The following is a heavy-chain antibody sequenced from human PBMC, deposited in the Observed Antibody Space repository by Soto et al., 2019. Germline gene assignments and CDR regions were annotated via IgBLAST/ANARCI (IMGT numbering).Heavy chain of an antibody. V-gene: IGHV4-31*03. CDR3: ARDGIAVAGYYYYGMDV. D-gene: IGHD6-19*01. Sequence: LSLTCTVSGGSISSGGYYWSWIRQHPGKGLEWIGYIYYSGSTYYNPSLKSRVTISVDTSKNQFSLKLSSVTAADTAVYYCARDGIAVAGYYYYGMDVWGQGTTVTVSS. J-gene: IGHJ6*02. CDR1: GGSISSGGYY. CDR2: IYYSGST.